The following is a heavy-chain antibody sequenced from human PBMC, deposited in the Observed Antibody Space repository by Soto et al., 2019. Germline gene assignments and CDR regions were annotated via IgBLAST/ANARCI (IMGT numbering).Heavy chain of an antibody. J-gene: IGHJ6*02. CDR3: ARERITIFGVVTATYYYYGMDV. D-gene: IGHD3-3*01. CDR1: GYTFTSYY. Sequence: QVQLVQSGAEVKKPGASVKVSCKASGYTFTSYYMHWVRQAPGQGLEWMGIINPSGGSTSYAQKFQGRVTMNRDTSTSTVYMELSRLRSEDTAVYYCARERITIFGVVTATYYYYGMDVWGQGTTVTVSS. CDR2: INPSGGST. V-gene: IGHV1-46*01.